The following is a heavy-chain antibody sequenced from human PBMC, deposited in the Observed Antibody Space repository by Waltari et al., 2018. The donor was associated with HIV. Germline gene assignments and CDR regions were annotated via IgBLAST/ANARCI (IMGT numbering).Heavy chain of an antibody. D-gene: IGHD3-22*01. Sequence: QVQLVQSGAEVKKPGASVKVSCQASGYTFTGYYMNWVRQAPGQGLEWMGWINPNSGGTNYAQKFQGRVTMTRDTSISTAYMELSRLRSDDTAVYYCARGYYDSSGNPPIDYWGQGTLVTVSS. CDR3: ARGYYDSSGNPPIDY. V-gene: IGHV1-2*02. J-gene: IGHJ4*02. CDR2: INPNSGGT. CDR1: GYTFTGYY.